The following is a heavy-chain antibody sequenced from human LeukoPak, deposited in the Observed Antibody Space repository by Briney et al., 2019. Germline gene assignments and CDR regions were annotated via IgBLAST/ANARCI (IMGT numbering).Heavy chain of an antibody. CDR2: IWYDGSNK. CDR1: GFTFSSYG. Sequence: GTSLRLSCAASGFTFSSYGMHWVRQAPGKGLEWVAVIWYDGSNKYYADSVKGRFTISRDNSKNTLYLQMNSLRAEDTAVYYCARDSGSGWYNYFDYWGQGTLVTVSS. V-gene: IGHV3-33*01. J-gene: IGHJ4*02. D-gene: IGHD6-19*01. CDR3: ARDSGSGWYNYFDY.